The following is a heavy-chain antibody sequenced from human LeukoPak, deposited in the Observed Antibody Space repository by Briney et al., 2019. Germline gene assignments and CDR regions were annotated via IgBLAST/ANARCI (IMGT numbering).Heavy chain of an antibody. CDR1: GFTFSSYA. J-gene: IGHJ4*02. V-gene: IGHV3-23*01. D-gene: IGHD3-16*02. CDR3: AKVEGVTVTDYFDY. CDR2: ISGSGGST. Sequence: PGGSLRLSCAASGFTFSSYAMSWVRQAPGKALEWVSDISGSGGSTHYADSVKGRFTISRDNSKNTLYLQMNSLRAEDTAVYYCAKVEGVTVTDYFDYWGQGTLVTVSS.